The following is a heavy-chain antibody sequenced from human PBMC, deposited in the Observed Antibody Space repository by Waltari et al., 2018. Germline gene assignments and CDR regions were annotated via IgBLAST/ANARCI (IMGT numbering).Heavy chain of an antibody. Sequence: QLQLQESGPGLVKPSETLSLTCTVSGGSISSSSYYWGWIRQPPGKGLEWFGSIYYSGSNYYNPSRKSRVTISVDTSKNQCSLKRSSGTAADTAVYDCGRLSIAAAGTEYFQHWGQGTLVIVSS. CDR3: GRLSIAAAGTEYFQH. CDR1: GGSISSSSYY. CDR2: IYYSGSN. J-gene: IGHJ1*01. V-gene: IGHV4-39*01. D-gene: IGHD6-13*01.